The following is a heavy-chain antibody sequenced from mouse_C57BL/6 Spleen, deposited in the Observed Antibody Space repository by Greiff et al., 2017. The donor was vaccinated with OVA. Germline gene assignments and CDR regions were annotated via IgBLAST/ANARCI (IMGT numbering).Heavy chain of an antibody. CDR3: TRVDSNFFAY. J-gene: IGHJ3*01. D-gene: IGHD2-5*01. CDR1: GFTFSSYA. CDR2: ISSGGDYI. V-gene: IGHV5-9-1*02. Sequence: DVMLVESGEGLVKPGGSLKLSCAASGFTFSSYAMSWVRQTPEKRLEWVAYISSGGDYIYYADTVKGRFTISRDNARNTLYLQMSSLKPEDTAMYYCTRVDSNFFAYWGQGTLVTVSA.